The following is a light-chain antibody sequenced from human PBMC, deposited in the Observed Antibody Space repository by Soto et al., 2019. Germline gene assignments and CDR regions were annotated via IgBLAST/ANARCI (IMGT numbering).Light chain of an antibody. J-gene: IGKJ4*02. V-gene: IGKV3-15*01. CDR3: QQYDSWSPFT. CDR1: QSINRR. CDR2: DAS. Sequence: EIVMTQSPVTLSVSPGERATLSCRASQSINRRVAWYQQKPGQAPRLLISDASIRATGIPARFSGSGSGTEFTLTISSPQSADFAVYYCQQYDSWSPFTFGGGTKVEIK.